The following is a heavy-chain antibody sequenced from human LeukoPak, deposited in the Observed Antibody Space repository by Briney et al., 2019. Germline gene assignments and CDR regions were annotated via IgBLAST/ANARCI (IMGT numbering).Heavy chain of an antibody. J-gene: IGHJ4*02. CDR3: AKVRGYSGLLGY. D-gene: IGHD5-12*01. Sequence: GGSLRLSCAASGFTFNSYAMDWIRQTPGKGLEWVSGITSSDTTYYADSVKGRFTISRDNSKNTLYLQMNSLRAEDTAVYYCAKVRGYSGLLGYWGQGTLVTVSS. CDR1: GFTFNSYA. CDR2: ITSSDTT. V-gene: IGHV3-23*01.